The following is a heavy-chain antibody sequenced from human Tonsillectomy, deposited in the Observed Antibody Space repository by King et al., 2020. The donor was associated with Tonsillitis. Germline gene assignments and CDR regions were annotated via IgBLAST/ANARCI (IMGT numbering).Heavy chain of an antibody. Sequence: VQLVESGGGLVQPGGSLRLSCAASGFSFSTYWINWVRQAPGKGLDWVANIKQDGSEKDYVDAVKGRFTISRDNANNSLYLQMNSLRAEDTAGYYSARDLHVSGYWGQGTLVTVSS. V-gene: IGHV3-7*03. CDR1: GFSFSTYW. CDR3: ARDLHVSGY. D-gene: IGHD3-16*01. CDR2: IKQDGSEK. J-gene: IGHJ4*02.